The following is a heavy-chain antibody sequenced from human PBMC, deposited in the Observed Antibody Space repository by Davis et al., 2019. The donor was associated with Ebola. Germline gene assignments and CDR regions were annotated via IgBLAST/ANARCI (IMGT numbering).Heavy chain of an antibody. D-gene: IGHD4-11*01. J-gene: IGHJ4*02. CDR1: LYTFTDYN. CDR2: VILKSGAT. Sequence: ASVTVSCMASLYTFTDYNIHWMRQAPGQGLEWLGRVILKSGATNYAQKFQGRVTMTRDTSISTVYMELSSLGYDDTAGYYCARGHNYAHEYWGQGTLVTVSS. CDR3: ARGHNYAHEY. V-gene: IGHV1-2*06.